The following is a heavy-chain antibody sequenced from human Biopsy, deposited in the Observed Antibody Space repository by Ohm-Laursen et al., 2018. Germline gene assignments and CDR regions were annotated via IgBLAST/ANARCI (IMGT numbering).Heavy chain of an antibody. D-gene: IGHD1-20*01. J-gene: IGHJ4*02. CDR1: GGSFSGYY. CDR2: MNHGAST. Sequence: TLSLTCTVYGGSFSGYYWSWIRQPPGKGLERIGEMNHGASTNYNSSLKSRVTISVDTSKNQFSLKLNSVTAADTAVYYCARGSNWNDWSFDYWGQGTLVTVTS. CDR3: ARGSNWNDWSFDY. V-gene: IGHV4-34*01.